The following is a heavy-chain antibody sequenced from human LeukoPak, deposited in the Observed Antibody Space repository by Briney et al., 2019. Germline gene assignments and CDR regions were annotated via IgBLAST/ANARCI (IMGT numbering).Heavy chain of an antibody. CDR2: IHHSGST. CDR1: GGSITSSNW. D-gene: IGHD2-2*01. J-gene: IGHJ4*02. V-gene: IGHV4-4*02. Sequence: PSGTLSLTCGVSGGSITSSNWWNWVRQSPGKGLEWIGQIHHSGSTNYNPSLRSRVIVSVDKSNNQFSLKLRSVTAADTAVYYCAKDLGGIIVVVPAAAFDYWGQGTLVTVSS. CDR3: AKDLGGIIVVVPAAAFDY.